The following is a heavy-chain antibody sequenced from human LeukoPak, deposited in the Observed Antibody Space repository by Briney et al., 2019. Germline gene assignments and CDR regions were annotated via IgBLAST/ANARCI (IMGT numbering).Heavy chain of an antibody. CDR1: GFTFSTYW. D-gene: IGHD3-22*01. V-gene: IGHV3-74*01. J-gene: IGHJ4*02. CDR2: IDSDGSTT. CDR3: ARERDSRGYPDY. Sequence: PGGSLRLSCAASGFTFSTYWMHWVRQAPGKGLSWVSRIDSDGSTTRYADSVKGRFTISRDNAKNTLYLQMNSLRAEDTAVYYCARERDSRGYPDYWGQGTLVTVSS.